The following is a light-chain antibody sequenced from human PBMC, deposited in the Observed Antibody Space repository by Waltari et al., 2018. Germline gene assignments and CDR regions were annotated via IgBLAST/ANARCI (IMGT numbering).Light chain of an antibody. CDR2: DVY. J-gene: IGLJ2*01. V-gene: IGLV2-14*01. Sequence: QSALTQPASVSGSPGQAIIISCTGAGSDVGGYDYVSWYQQYPGKAPRLIIYDVYNRPSGVSNPFSGSKSANTASLPISGLQAEDESVYYCSSYTSSGVVFGGGTKLTVL. CDR3: SSYTSSGVV. CDR1: GSDVGGYDY.